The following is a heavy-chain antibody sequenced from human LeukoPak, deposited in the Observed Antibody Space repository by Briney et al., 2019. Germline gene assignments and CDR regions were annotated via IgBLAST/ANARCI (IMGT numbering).Heavy chain of an antibody. J-gene: IGHJ4*02. Sequence: SSETLSLTCAVYGGSFSGYYWSWIRQPPGKGLEWIGEINHSGSTNYNPSLKSRVTISVDTSKNQFSLKLSSVTAADTAVNYCARGRYCSGGSCYVDYWGQGTLVTVSS. D-gene: IGHD2-15*01. CDR2: INHSGST. CDR3: ARGRYCSGGSCYVDY. CDR1: GGSFSGYY. V-gene: IGHV4-34*01.